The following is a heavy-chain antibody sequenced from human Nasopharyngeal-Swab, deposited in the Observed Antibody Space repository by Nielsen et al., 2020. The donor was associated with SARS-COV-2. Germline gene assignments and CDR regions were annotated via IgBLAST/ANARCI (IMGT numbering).Heavy chain of an antibody. CDR3: AVAGYNRNPRGAFDI. J-gene: IGHJ3*02. CDR2: IYYSGST. D-gene: IGHD1-14*01. Sequence: WIRQPPGKGLGWIGYIYYSGSTNYNPSLKSRVTISVDTSKNQFSLKLSSVTAADTAVYYCAVAGYNRNPRGAFDIWGQGTMVTVSS. V-gene: IGHV4-59*01.